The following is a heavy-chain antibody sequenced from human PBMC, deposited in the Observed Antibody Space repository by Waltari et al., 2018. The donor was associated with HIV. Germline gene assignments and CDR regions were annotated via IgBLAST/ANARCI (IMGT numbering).Heavy chain of an antibody. J-gene: IGHJ3*01. V-gene: IGHV2-5*02. CDR2: IYWDDDR. CDR1: GLSVGTTGVG. Sequence: HITFNDAGPTLLKPTQALRLTCVFSGLSVGTTGVGVAWIRQSPGKALEWLALIYWDDDRRYSPSLETRPTAAKATSRTQVILTVTNLEAEDTAPYSCLDIYTLRAYAFDVWGKGTEVTV. D-gene: IGHD3-16*01. CDR3: LDIYTLRAYAFDV.